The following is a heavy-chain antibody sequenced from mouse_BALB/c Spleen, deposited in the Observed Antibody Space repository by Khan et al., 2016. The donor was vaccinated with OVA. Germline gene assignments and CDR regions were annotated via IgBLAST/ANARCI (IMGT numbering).Heavy chain of an antibody. CDR3: VRSASYGDYVEAWFAY. D-gene: IGHD2-13*01. CDR1: GYSFTGYT. J-gene: IGHJ3*01. CDR2: INPYNGGT. V-gene: IGHV1-37*01. Sequence: EVQLQQSGPELVKPGASMKMSCKASGYSFTGYTMNWVKQSHVKNLEWIGLINPYNGGTAYNQKFRGKAKLTVDKSSNTAYMELLSLTSEDSAVYYCVRSASYGDYVEAWFAYWGQGTLVTVSA.